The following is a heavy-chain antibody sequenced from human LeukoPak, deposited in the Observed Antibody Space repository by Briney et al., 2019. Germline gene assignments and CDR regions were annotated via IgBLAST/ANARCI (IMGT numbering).Heavy chain of an antibody. CDR1: NGAVKNYY. Sequence: SETLSLTCSVSNGAVKNYYWTWIRQPPGQGLEGIGNFLYSGTTTYRASLDSRLIISVDNSKNTVSLRLFSVTAADTAVYYCATLVYSGSRYHFDTWGQGTLVTVSS. CDR2: FLYSGTT. J-gene: IGHJ4*02. CDR3: ATLVYSGSRYHFDT. V-gene: IGHV4-59*02. D-gene: IGHD1-26*01.